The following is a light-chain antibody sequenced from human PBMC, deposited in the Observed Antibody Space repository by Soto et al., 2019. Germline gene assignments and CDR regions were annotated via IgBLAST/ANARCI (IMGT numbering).Light chain of an antibody. CDR3: CSYAGSTSLL. CDR2: EDT. Sequence: QSALTQPASVSGSPGQSITISCTGTSSDVGSYNLVSWYQQHPDKAPKLMIYEDTKRPSGVSNRFSGSKSGNTASLTLSGRQAEEEADYYCCSYAGSTSLLFGGGTKLTVL. J-gene: IGLJ2*01. V-gene: IGLV2-23*02. CDR1: SSDVGSYNL.